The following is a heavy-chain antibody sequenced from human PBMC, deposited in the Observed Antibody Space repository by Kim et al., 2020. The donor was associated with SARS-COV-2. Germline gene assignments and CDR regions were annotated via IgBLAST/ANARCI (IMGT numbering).Heavy chain of an antibody. CDR1: GGSISSSSYY. J-gene: IGHJ4*02. CDR3: ARHLDFWSGYYRRRGYYFDY. V-gene: IGHV4-39*01. D-gene: IGHD3-3*01. CDR2: IYYSGST. Sequence: SETLSLTCTVSGGSISSSSYYWGWIRQPPGKGLEWIGSIYYSGSTYYNPSLKSRVTISVDTSKNQFSLKLSSVTAADTAVYYCARHLDFWSGYYRRRGYYFDYWGQGTLVTVSS.